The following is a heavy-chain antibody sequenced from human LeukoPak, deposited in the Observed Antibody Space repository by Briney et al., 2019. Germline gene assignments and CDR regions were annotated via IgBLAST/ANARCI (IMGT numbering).Heavy chain of an antibody. CDR2: ISYDGSNK. Sequence: GGSLRLSCAASGFTFSSYAMHWVRQAPGKGLEWVAVISYDGSNKYYADSVKGRFTISRDNSKNTLYLQMNSLRAEDTAVYYCARIWGLNDYWGQGTLVAVSS. CDR3: ARIWGLNDY. J-gene: IGHJ4*02. V-gene: IGHV3-30*04. D-gene: IGHD3-16*01. CDR1: GFTFSSYA.